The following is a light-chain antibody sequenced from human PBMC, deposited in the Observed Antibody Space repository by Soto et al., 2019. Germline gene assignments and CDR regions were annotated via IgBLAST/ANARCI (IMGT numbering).Light chain of an antibody. J-gene: IGKJ1*01. Sequence: EIVLTQSPGTLSLSPGQRATLSCRASQSVINNYLAWYQQKPGQAPRLLIYGASNTASGFPDRFSGSGSGTDFTLTISRLEPEDFAVYQCQQYGSSPRTFGQGTKVEIK. CDR3: QQYGSSPRT. CDR2: GAS. V-gene: IGKV3-20*01. CDR1: QSVINNY.